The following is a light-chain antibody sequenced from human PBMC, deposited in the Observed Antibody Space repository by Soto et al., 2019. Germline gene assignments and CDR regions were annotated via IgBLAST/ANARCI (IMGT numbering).Light chain of an antibody. CDR1: QIISNY. CDR3: HEYYCFPYT. V-gene: IGKV1-39*01. CDR2: AAS. Sequence: DIQMTQSPSSLSAAVGDSVTITCRASQIISNYVNWYQHKLGQAPTLLIYAASVLQSGAPSKFSCSRSGTAFTRNMASLHTEDFAVYYWHEYYCFPYTFAQGTKLDI. J-gene: IGKJ2*01.